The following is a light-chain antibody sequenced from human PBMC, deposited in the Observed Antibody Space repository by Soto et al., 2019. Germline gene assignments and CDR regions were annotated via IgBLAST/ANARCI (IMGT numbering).Light chain of an antibody. V-gene: IGLV2-14*01. Sequence: QSALTQPASVSGSPGQSITISCTGTSSDVGGYNYVSWYQQHPRKAPKLMIYDVSNRPSGVSNRFSGSKSGNTASLTISGLQAEDEADYYGSSYTSSSTLVFGTGTKLTVL. CDR3: SSYTSSSTLV. CDR2: DVS. CDR1: SSDVGGYNY. J-gene: IGLJ1*01.